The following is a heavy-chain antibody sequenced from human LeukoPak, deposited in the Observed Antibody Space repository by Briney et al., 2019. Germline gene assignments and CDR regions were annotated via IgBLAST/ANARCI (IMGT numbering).Heavy chain of an antibody. Sequence: GGSLRLSCAATGLSVSSNFMSWVRQAPGKGLEWVSVIYGGGSTYYADSVKGRFTISRDTPKNTLYLQMNSLRVEDTAVYYCASWPVGWYGEDSWGQGALVTVSS. CDR1: GLSVSSNF. D-gene: IGHD6-19*01. V-gene: IGHV3-53*01. J-gene: IGHJ4*02. CDR2: IYGGGST. CDR3: ASWPVGWYGEDS.